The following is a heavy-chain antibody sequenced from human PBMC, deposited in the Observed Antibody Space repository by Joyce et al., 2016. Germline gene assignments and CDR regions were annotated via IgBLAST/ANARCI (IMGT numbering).Heavy chain of an antibody. CDR1: GFTLTAAW. J-gene: IGHJ4*02. CDR2: SKIDDGAT. CDR3: ALDVPYLGSGEFDY. Sequence: EGQVVESGGGLVKPGGSLRLSCAASGFTLTAAWMSWVRQAPGKGLEWIGLSKIDDGATDYAEPAKGRFTISKDDSRSKFYLQINSLKAEDTAVYYCALDVPYLGSGEFDYWGQGILVIVSS. V-gene: IGHV3-15*01. D-gene: IGHD3-10*01.